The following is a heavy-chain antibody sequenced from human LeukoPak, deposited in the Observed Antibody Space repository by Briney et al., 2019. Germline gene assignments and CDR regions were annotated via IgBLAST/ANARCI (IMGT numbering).Heavy chain of an antibody. D-gene: IGHD3-22*01. CDR1: GYTFTSHY. CDR3: AIWENYYDSSGLPMDV. Sequence: ASVKVSCKASGYTFTSHYMHWVRQAPGQGLEWMGIINPSGGSTSYAQKFQGRVTMTRDTSTSTVYMELSSLRAEDTAVYYCAIWENYYDSSGLPMDVWGKGTTVTISS. J-gene: IGHJ6*03. CDR2: INPSGGST. V-gene: IGHV1-46*01.